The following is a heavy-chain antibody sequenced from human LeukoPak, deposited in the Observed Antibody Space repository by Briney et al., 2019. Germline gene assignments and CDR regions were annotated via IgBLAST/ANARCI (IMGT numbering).Heavy chain of an antibody. CDR2: IYYSGST. Sequence: SETLSLTRTVSGGSISSYYWSWIRQPPEKGLEWIGYIYYSGSTNYNPSLKSRVAISVDTSKNQFSLKLSSVTAADTAVYYCARGLAAAANFDYWGQGTLVTVSS. V-gene: IGHV4-59*01. J-gene: IGHJ4*02. CDR1: GGSISSYY. CDR3: ARGLAAAANFDY. D-gene: IGHD6-13*01.